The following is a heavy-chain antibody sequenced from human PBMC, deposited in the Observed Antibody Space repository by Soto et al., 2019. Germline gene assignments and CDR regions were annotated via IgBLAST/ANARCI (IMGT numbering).Heavy chain of an antibody. CDR3: ARQRTTTYFLWDDLDL. J-gene: IGHJ3*01. Sequence: QVQLVESGGGVVQPGRSLRLSCAASGFTLRDYALHWVRQAPGKGLEWVAVISFDEVNKFYVESVKGRFTILRDNSHNTVFLQMNSLRVEDTAVYFCARQRTTTYFLWDDLDLWGQGTMVTVSS. D-gene: IGHD1-1*01. CDR2: ISFDEVNK. CDR1: GFTLRDYA. V-gene: IGHV3-30-3*01.